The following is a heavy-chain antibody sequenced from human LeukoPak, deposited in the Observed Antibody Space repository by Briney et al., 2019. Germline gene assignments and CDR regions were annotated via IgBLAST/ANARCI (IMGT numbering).Heavy chain of an antibody. J-gene: IGHJ6*03. D-gene: IGHD4-23*01. CDR1: GYTFTSYY. CDR3: ARDHTVVTLYYYYYYYMDV. V-gene: IGHV1-46*01. CDR2: INPSGGST. Sequence: ASVKVSCKASGYTFTSYYIHWVRQAPGQGLEWMGIINPSGGSTSYAQKFQGRVTMTRDTSTSTVYMELSSLRSEDTAVYYCARDHTVVTLYYYYYYYMDVWGKGTTVTVSS.